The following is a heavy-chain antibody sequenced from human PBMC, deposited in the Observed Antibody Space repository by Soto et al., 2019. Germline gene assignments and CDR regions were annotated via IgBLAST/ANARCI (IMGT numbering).Heavy chain of an antibody. J-gene: IGHJ3*02. CDR2: MNPNSGNT. V-gene: IGHV1-8*01. Sequence: QVQLVQSGAEVKKPGASVKVSCKASGYTFTSYDINWVRQATGQGLEWMGWMNPNSGNTGYAQKFQGRVTMTRNTSISTAYMELSSLRSEDTAVYYCARVVVVVVAATRDDAFDIWGQGTMVTVSS. CDR1: GYTFTSYD. D-gene: IGHD2-15*01. CDR3: ARVVVVVVAATRDDAFDI.